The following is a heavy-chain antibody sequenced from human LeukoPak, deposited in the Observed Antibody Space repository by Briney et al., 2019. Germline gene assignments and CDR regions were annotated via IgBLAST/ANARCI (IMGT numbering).Heavy chain of an antibody. Sequence: SGTLSVTCAVYGGSFSGDYWSCIRQPPGKGLEWIGEINHSGSTNYNPSLKSRVTISVDTSKNQFSLKLSSVTAADTAAYYCARAVVVAATFDYRGQGTLVTVSS. CDR1: GGSFSGDY. CDR3: ARAVVVAATFDY. CDR2: INHSGST. D-gene: IGHD2-15*01. V-gene: IGHV4-34*01. J-gene: IGHJ4*02.